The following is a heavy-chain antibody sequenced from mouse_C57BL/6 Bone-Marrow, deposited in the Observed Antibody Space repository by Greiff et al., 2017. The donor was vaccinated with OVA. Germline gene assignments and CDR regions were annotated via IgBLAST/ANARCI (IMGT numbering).Heavy chain of an antibody. V-gene: IGHV5-17*01. D-gene: IGHD2-5*01. CDR2: ISSGSSTI. Sequence: DVKLVESGGGLVKPGGSLKLSCAASGFTFSDYGMHWVRQAPEKGLEWVAYISSGSSTIYYADTVKGRFTISRDNAKNTLFLQMTSLRSEDTAMYYCARDSNYPHYFDYWGQGTTLTVSS. CDR1: GFTFSDYG. CDR3: ARDSNYPHYFDY. J-gene: IGHJ2*01.